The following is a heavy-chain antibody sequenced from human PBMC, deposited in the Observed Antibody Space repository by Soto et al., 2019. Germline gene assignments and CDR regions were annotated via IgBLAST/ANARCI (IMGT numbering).Heavy chain of an antibody. D-gene: IGHD3-10*01. CDR3: AGGGVRGVITRTRDYYGMDV. Sequence: HGESLKISCKGSGYSFTSYWIGWVRQMPGKGPEWMGIIYPGDSDTRYSPSFQGQVTISADKSISTAYLQWSSLKASDTAMYYCAGGGVRGVITRTRDYYGMDVWGQGTTVTVSS. CDR1: GYSFTSYW. V-gene: IGHV5-51*01. CDR2: IYPGDSDT. J-gene: IGHJ6*02.